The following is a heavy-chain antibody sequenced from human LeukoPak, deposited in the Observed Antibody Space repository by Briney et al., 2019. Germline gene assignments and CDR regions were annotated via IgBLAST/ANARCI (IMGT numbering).Heavy chain of an antibody. Sequence: SETLSLTCAVYGGSLSGYYWSWIRQPPGKGLEWIGEINHSGSTNYNPSLKSRVTISVDTSKNQFSLKLSSVTAADTAVYYCVRGRAWFDPWGQGTLVTVSS. CDR3: VRGRAWFDP. J-gene: IGHJ5*02. CDR1: GGSLSGYY. CDR2: INHSGST. V-gene: IGHV4-34*01.